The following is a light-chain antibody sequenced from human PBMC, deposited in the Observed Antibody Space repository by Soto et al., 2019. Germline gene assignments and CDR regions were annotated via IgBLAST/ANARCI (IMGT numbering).Light chain of an antibody. CDR3: QQYTNWPPWT. V-gene: IGKV3-15*01. CDR1: QSVSSN. J-gene: IGKJ1*01. CDR2: GAS. Sequence: EIVMTQSPATLSVSPGERATLSCRASQSVSSNLAWYQQKPGQAPRLLIYGASTRATGIPARFSGSGSGTEFTLTISSLQSEDFAVYYCQQYTNWPPWTFGQWTKVEIK.